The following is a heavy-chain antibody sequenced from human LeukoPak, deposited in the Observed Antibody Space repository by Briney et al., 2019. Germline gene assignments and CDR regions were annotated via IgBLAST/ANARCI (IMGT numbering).Heavy chain of an antibody. D-gene: IGHD6-19*01. CDR1: GGTFSSYA. CDR2: IIPIFGTA. CDR3: ARGYSSGWYVDYFDY. Sequence: SVKVSCKASGGTFSSYAISWVRQAPGQGLEWMGGIIPIFGTANYAQKFQGRVTITADESTSTAYMELSSLRSEDTAVYYCARGYSSGWYVDYFDYWGQGTLVTVSS. V-gene: IGHV1-69*13. J-gene: IGHJ4*02.